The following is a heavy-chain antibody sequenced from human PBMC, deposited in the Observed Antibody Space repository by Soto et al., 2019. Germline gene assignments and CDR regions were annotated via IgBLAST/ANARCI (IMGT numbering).Heavy chain of an antibody. D-gene: IGHD2-8*01. CDR1: GFTFSSYA. CDR2: ISGSGGST. Sequence: GRSLRLSCAASGFTFSSYAMSWVRQAPGKGLEWVSAISGSGGSTYYADSVKGRFTISRDNSKNTLYLQMNSLRAEDTAVYYCAKEVYGRDYYYYGMDVWGQGTTVTVSS. J-gene: IGHJ6*02. V-gene: IGHV3-23*01. CDR3: AKEVYGRDYYYYGMDV.